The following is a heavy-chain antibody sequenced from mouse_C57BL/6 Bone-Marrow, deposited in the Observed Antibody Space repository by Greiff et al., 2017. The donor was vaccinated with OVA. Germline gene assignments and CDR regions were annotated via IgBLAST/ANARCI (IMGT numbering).Heavy chain of an antibody. V-gene: IGHV14-4*01. CDR1: GFNIKDDY. CDR3: TTPRYGSFDY. CDR2: IDPENGDT. D-gene: IGHD2-1*01. J-gene: IGHJ2*01. Sequence: VQLQQSGAELVRPGASVKLSCTASGFNIKDDYMHWVKQRPEQGLEWIGWIDPENGDTKYASKFQGTATITADTSSNPAYLQLSSLTSEDTAVYYGTTPRYGSFDYWGQGTTLTVSS.